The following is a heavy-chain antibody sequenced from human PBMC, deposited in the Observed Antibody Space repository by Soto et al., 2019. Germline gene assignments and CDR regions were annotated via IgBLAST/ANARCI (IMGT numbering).Heavy chain of an antibody. Sequence: QVQLQESGPGLVKPSGTLSLTCAVSGGSISSSNWWSWVRQPPGKGLEWLGEMYHSGSANYNPSLKIRVTISANKSKDQFSLKLSSVTAADTAVYYCARAAMGGSSWPFDYWGQGTLVTVSS. CDR3: ARAAMGGSSWPFDY. V-gene: IGHV4-4*02. CDR2: MYHSGSA. CDR1: GGSISSSNW. D-gene: IGHD6-13*01. J-gene: IGHJ4*02.